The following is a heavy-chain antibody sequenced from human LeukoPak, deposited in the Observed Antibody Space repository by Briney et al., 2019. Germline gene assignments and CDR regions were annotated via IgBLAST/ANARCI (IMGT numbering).Heavy chain of an antibody. CDR1: GGTLNSYV. CDR2: IIPISGTT. V-gene: IGHV1-69*06. CDR3: ARDVPYSSSWYLNYYYYYMDV. D-gene: IGHD6-13*01. J-gene: IGHJ6*03. Sequence: RASVKVSCKASGGTLNSYVISWVRQAPGQGLEWMGGIIPISGTTNYAQKFQGRVTITADKSTSTAYMELSSLRSEDTAVYYCARDVPYSSSWYLNYYYYYMDVWGKGTTVTISS.